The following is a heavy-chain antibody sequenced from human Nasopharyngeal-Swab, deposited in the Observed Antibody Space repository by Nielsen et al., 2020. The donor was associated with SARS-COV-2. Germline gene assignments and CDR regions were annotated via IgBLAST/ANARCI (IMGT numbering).Heavy chain of an antibody. CDR1: GGTFSSYA. D-gene: IGHD5-18*01. CDR3: ARDTEGARGYSYGCDY. CDR2: IIPIFGTA. V-gene: IGHV1-69*13. J-gene: IGHJ4*02. Sequence: SVKVSCKASGGTFSSYAISWVRQAPGQGLEWMGGIIPIFGTANYAQKFQGRVTITADESTSTAYMELSSLRSGDTAVYYCARDTEGARGYSYGCDYWGQGTLVTVSS.